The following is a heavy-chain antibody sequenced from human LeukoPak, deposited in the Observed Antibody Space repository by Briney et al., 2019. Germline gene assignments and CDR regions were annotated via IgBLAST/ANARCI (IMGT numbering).Heavy chain of an antibody. J-gene: IGHJ4*02. CDR3: ARDVRWQQLDY. D-gene: IGHD6-13*01. Sequence: GGSLRLSCAASGFTFSSYAMSWVRQAPGKGLEWVSAISGSGGSTYYADSVKGRFTISRDNSKNSLYLQMNSLRAEDTAVYYCARDVRWQQLDYWGQGTLVTVSS. CDR2: ISGSGGST. V-gene: IGHV3-23*01. CDR1: GFTFSSYA.